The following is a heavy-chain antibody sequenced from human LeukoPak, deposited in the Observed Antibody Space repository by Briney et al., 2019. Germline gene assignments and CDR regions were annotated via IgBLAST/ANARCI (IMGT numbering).Heavy chain of an antibody. CDR3: VQQLDTTWKYFDY. Sequence: SVKVSCKASGGTFSSYAISWVRQAPGQGLEWMGGIIPIFGTANYAQKFQGRVTITTDESTSTAYMELSSLRSEDTAVYYCVQQLDTTWKYFDYWGQGTLVTVSS. D-gene: IGHD6-6*01. J-gene: IGHJ4*02. V-gene: IGHV1-69*05. CDR1: GGTFSSYA. CDR2: IIPIFGTA.